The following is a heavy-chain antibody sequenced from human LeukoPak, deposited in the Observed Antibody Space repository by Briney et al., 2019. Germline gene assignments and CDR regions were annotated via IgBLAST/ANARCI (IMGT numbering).Heavy chain of an antibody. CDR2: ISSSSSYI. D-gene: IGHD6-13*01. V-gene: IGHV3-21*01. CDR3: ASLGPIAAAGTDY. CDR1: GFTFSSYS. Sequence: GGSLRLSCAASGFTFSSYSMNWVRQAPGKGLEWVSSISSSSSYIYYADSVKGRFTISRDNAKNSLYLQMNSLRAEDTAVYYCASLGPIAAAGTDYWGQGTLVTVSS. J-gene: IGHJ4*02.